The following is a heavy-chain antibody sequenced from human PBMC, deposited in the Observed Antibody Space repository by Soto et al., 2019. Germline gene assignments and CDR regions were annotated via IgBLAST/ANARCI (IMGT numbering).Heavy chain of an antibody. CDR1: GGSISSGGYY. J-gene: IGHJ5*02. V-gene: IGHV4-31*03. CDR3: ARDGLDGYSWFDP. CDR2: IYYSGST. D-gene: IGHD2-21*01. Sequence: SETLSLTCTVSGGSISSGGYYWSWIRQHPGKGLEWIGYIYYSGSTYYNPSLKSRVTISVDTSKNQFSLKLSSVTAADTAVYYCARDGLDGYSWFDPWGQGTLVTVS.